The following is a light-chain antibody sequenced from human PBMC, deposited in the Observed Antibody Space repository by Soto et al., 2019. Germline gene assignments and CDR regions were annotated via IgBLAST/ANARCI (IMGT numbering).Light chain of an antibody. J-gene: IGLJ2*01. CDR3: AAWDDSLSAVI. CDR2: YDD. CDR1: SSNIGRNA. Sequence: QSVLTQPPSVSEAPRQRVTISCSGSSSNIGRNAVNWYQQLPGKAPKLLIYYDDLLPSGVSDRFSGSKSGTSASLAISGLQSEDEADYYCAAWDDSLSAVIFCGGTKLTVL. V-gene: IGLV1-36*01.